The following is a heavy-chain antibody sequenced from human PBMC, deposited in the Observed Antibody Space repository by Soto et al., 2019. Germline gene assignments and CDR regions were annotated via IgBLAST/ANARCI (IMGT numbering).Heavy chain of an antibody. Sequence: GGSLRLSCTASGFTFSTYDMHWVRQATGKGLEWVSAIGTAGDTYYPGSVKGRFTISRENAKNSLYLQMNSLRAEDTAVYYCARDRHGGPDYWGQGTLVTVSS. CDR3: ARDRHGGPDY. CDR1: GFTFSTYD. V-gene: IGHV3-13*01. CDR2: IGTAGDT. D-gene: IGHD4-17*01. J-gene: IGHJ4*02.